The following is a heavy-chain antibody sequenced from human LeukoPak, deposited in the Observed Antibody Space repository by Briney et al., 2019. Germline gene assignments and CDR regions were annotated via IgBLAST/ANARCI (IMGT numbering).Heavy chain of an antibody. Sequence: ASVKVSCKASGYTFTGYYMHWVRQAPGQGLEWMGWINPNSGGTSYAQKFQGRVTMTRDTSISTAYMELSRLRSDDTAVYYCAXXXXXSSSSCWFDPWGQGTLVTVSS. V-gene: IGHV1-2*02. D-gene: IGHD6-6*01. J-gene: IGHJ5*02. CDR2: INPNSGGT. CDR3: AXXXXXSSSSCWFDP. CDR1: GYTFTGYY.